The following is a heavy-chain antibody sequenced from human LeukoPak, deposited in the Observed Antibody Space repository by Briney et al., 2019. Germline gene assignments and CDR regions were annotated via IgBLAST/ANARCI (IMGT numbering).Heavy chain of an antibody. Sequence: GGSLRLSCTASGFTFSSYAMNWVRQAPGKGLEWVSGIGAGGTFTYYADSVKGRFTISRDNSKNTLYLQMNSLRTEDTAVYYCTKATAYQPPVSFDYWGQGTLVTVSS. V-gene: IGHV3-23*01. CDR2: IGAGGTFT. J-gene: IGHJ4*02. CDR3: TKATAYQPPVSFDY. D-gene: IGHD2-2*01. CDR1: GFTFSSYA.